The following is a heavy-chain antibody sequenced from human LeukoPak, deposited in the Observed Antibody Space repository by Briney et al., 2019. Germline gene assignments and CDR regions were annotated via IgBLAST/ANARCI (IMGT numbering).Heavy chain of an antibody. V-gene: IGHV4-39*01. CDR1: GGSISSSSYY. CDR2: IYYSGST. Sequence: PSETLSLTCTVSGGSISSSSYYWGWIRQPPGKGLEWIGSIYYSGSTYYNPSLKSRVTISVDTSKNQFSLKLSSVTAADTAVYYCARQAAAGTSGYWGQGTLVTVSS. CDR3: ARQAAAGTSGY. J-gene: IGHJ4*02. D-gene: IGHD6-13*01.